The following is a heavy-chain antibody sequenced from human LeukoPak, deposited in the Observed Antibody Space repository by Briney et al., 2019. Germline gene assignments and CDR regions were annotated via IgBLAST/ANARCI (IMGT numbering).Heavy chain of an antibody. Sequence: GGSLRLSCAASGFTFSSYGMSWVRQAPGKGLEWVSTISGSGGSTYYADSVKGRFTISRDNSKNTLYLQMNSLRAEDTAVYYCAKGARSGWSQSDHWGQGTLVTVSS. CDR2: ISGSGGST. V-gene: IGHV3-23*01. J-gene: IGHJ4*02. D-gene: IGHD6-19*01. CDR1: GFTFSSYG. CDR3: AKGARSGWSQSDH.